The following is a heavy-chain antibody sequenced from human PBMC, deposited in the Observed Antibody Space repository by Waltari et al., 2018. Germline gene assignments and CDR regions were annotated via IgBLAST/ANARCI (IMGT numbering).Heavy chain of an antibody. CDR2: INHSGST. J-gene: IGHJ5*02. CDR3: ARLRFSDYGSGSYYNGDNWFDP. V-gene: IGHV4-34*01. CDR1: GGSFSGYY. Sequence: QVQLQQWGAGLLKPSETLSLTCAVYGGSFSGYYWSWIRQPPGKGLEWIGEINHSGSTNYNPSLKSRVTISVDKSKNQFSLKLSSVTAADTAVFYCARLRFSDYGSGSYYNGDNWFDPWGQGTLVTVSS. D-gene: IGHD3-10*01.